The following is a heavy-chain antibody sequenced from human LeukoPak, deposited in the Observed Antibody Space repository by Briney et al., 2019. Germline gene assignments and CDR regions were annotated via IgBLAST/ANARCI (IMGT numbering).Heavy chain of an antibody. D-gene: IGHD6-13*01. J-gene: IGHJ4*02. V-gene: IGHV3-30*03. CDR2: VSSDGSIK. Sequence: GGSLRLSCAASGFTFSSYGIHWVRQAPGKGLEWVAVVSSDGSIKYYADSVKGRFTISRDTSKNTVYLQMNSLGAEDTDFYYCARGYSSSWLGYFDYWGQGTLVTVSS. CDR3: ARGYSSSWLGYFDY. CDR1: GFTFSSYG.